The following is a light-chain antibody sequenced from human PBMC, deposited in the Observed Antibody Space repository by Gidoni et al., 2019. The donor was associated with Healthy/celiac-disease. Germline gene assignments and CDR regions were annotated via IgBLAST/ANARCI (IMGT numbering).Light chain of an antibody. J-gene: IGKJ3*01. CDR1: QSVSSY. V-gene: IGKV3-11*01. CDR2: DAS. Sequence: EIVLTQSPATLSLSPWERATLSCRASQSVSSYLAWYQQKPGQAPRLLIYDASNRATGIPARFSCSGSGTDFTLTISSLEPEDFAVYYCQQRSNWPQFTFGPGTKVDIK. CDR3: QQRSNWPQFT.